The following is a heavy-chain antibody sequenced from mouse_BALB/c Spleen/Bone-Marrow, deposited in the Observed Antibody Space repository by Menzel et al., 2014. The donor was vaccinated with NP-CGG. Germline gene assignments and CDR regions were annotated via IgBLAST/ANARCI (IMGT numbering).Heavy chain of an antibody. CDR1: GYTFTDYA. Sequence: VQLQQSGPELVRPGVSAKISCKGSGYTFTDYAMHWVKQSHAKSLEWIGVISTYSGNTNYNQKFKGKATMTVDKSSSTAYMELARLTSEDSAIYYCARGYYGSSYLFACWGQGTLVTVSA. V-gene: IGHV1-67*01. J-gene: IGHJ3*01. D-gene: IGHD1-1*01. CDR2: ISTYSGNT. CDR3: ARGYYGSSYLFAC.